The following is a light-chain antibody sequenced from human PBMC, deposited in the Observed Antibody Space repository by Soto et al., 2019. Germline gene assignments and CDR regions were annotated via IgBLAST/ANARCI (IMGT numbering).Light chain of an antibody. CDR3: QKYNSAHIT. CDR2: AAS. Sequence: IQMTQSPSSLSASVGDRVTITCRARQGISNYLAWYQQKPGKVPKLLIYAASTLQSGVPSRFSGSGSGTDFTLTISSLQPEDVATYYCQKYNSAHITFGQGTRLEIK. J-gene: IGKJ5*01. V-gene: IGKV1-27*01. CDR1: QGISNY.